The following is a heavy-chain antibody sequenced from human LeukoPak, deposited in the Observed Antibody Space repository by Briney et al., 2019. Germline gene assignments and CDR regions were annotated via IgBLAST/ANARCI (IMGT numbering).Heavy chain of an antibody. D-gene: IGHD2-2*01. V-gene: IGHV6-1*01. CDR1: GDSVSSNSAA. CDR3: ARTLGYCSSTSCRGITGTWGY. CDR2: TYYRSKWYN. Sequence: SQTLSLTCAISGDSVSSNSAAWNWIRQSPSRGLEWLGRTYYRSKWYNDYAVSVKSRITINPDTSKNQFSLKLSSVTAADTAVYYCARTLGYCSSTSCRGITGTWGYWGQGTLVTVSS. J-gene: IGHJ4*02.